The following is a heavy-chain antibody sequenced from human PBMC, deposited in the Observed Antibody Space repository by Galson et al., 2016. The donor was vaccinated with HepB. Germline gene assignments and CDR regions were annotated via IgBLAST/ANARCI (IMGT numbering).Heavy chain of an antibody. CDR2: ISLSGATT. J-gene: IGHJ4*02. CDR1: GFAFSSYA. D-gene: IGHD6-19*01. V-gene: IGHV3-23*01. Sequence: SLRLSCAASGFAFSSYAVNWVRQAPGKGLEWIASISLSGATTHYADSVKGRFTTSRDSSKSTLFLEMNSLRTDDTAIYYCAKPYTSGWLTSFDHWGQGTLVTVSS. CDR3: AKPYTSGWLTSFDH.